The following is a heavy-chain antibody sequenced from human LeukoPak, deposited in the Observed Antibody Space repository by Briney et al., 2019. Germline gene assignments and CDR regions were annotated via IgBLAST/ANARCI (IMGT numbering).Heavy chain of an antibody. CDR2: IYWDDDK. CDR3: AHRRSGYNWNSAFDY. D-gene: IGHD1-7*01. V-gene: IGHV2-5*08. Sequence: TLSLTCAVFGGSLSSGGFSWSWIRQPPGKGLEWLALIYWDDDKRYSPSLKSRLTITKDTSKNQVVLTMTNMDPVDTATYYCAHRRSGYNWNSAFDYWGQGTLVTVSS. CDR1: GGSLSSGGFS. J-gene: IGHJ4*02.